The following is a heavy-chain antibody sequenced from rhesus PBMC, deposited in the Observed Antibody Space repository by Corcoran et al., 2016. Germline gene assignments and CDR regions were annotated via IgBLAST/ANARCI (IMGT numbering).Heavy chain of an antibody. D-gene: IGHD3-3*01. Sequence: EVQLVQSGAEVKRPGESLRISCKTSGYSFTGSWISWVRQMPGKGLEWMGMIYPGDSDTRYSPSFQGKVTISADKSIRTAYLQWSSLKASDTATYYCAKDNPGWTGYYFYWGQGVLVTVSS. J-gene: IGHJ4*01. CDR2: IYPGDSDT. CDR1: GYSFTGSW. CDR3: AKDNPGWTGYYFY. V-gene: IGHV5-43*01.